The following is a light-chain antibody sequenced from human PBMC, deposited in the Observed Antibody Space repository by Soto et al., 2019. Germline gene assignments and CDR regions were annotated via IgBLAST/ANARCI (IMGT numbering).Light chain of an antibody. Sequence: QSVLTQPRSVSGSPGQSVTISCTGTSSDVGDYDYVSWYQQHPGKTPKLMIYDVSKRPSGVPDRFSGSKSGNTASLTISGLQAEDEADYYCCSYAGTYPHVVFGGRTKVTVL. CDR1: SSDVGDYDY. CDR3: CSYAGTYPHVV. J-gene: IGLJ2*01. V-gene: IGLV2-11*01. CDR2: DVS.